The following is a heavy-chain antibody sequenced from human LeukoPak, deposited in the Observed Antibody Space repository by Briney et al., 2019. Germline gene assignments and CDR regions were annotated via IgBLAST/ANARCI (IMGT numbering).Heavy chain of an antibody. CDR2: ISGSGGNT. CDR1: GFTFSNYV. CDR3: AKGSRDSSGWYRDY. J-gene: IGHJ4*02. D-gene: IGHD6-19*01. Sequence: GGSLRLSCAASGFTFSNYVMSWVRQAPGKGLEWVSAISGSGGNTYYADSVKGRFTISRDNSKNTLYLQMNSLRAEDAAVYYCAKGSRDSSGWYRDYWGQGTLVTVSS. V-gene: IGHV3-23*01.